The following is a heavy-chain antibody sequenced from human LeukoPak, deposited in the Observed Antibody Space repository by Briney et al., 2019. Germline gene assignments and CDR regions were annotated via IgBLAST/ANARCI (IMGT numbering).Heavy chain of an antibody. D-gene: IGHD6-13*01. J-gene: IGHJ4*02. CDR2: IWYDGSNK. CDR1: GFTFSSYG. Sequence: PGGSLRLSCAASGFTFSSYGMHWVRQAPGKGLEWVAVIWYDGSNKYYADSVKGRFTISRDNSKNTLYLQMNSLRAEDTAVYYCARIAAAGTDFDYWGQGTLDTVFS. V-gene: IGHV3-33*01. CDR3: ARIAAAGTDFDY.